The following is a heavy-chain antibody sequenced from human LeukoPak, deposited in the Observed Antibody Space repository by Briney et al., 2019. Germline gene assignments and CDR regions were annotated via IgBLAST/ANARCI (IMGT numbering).Heavy chain of an antibody. CDR3: ARLIAVAGADWYFDL. CDR2: IYYSGST. CDR1: GGSISSSGYY. V-gene: IGHV4-39*01. J-gene: IGHJ2*01. Sequence: SETLSLTCTVSGGSISSSGYYWGWIRQPPGKGLEWIGNIYYSGSTSYNPSLKSRITISVDTSKNQFSLKVSSVTAADTAVYYCARLIAVAGADWYFDLWGRGTLVTVSS. D-gene: IGHD6-19*01.